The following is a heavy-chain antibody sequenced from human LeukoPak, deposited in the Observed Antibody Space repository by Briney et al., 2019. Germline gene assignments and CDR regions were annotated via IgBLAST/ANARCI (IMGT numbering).Heavy chain of an antibody. CDR2: IYTGGST. CDR1: GFTVSSNY. Sequence: PAGGSLRLSCAASGFTVSSNYMSWVRQAPGKGLEWVSAIYTGGSTYYAGSVKGRFTISRDNSKNTLYLQMNSLRAEDTAVYYCARDSSSWYGGGYFDYWGQGTLVTVSS. V-gene: IGHV3-66*01. CDR3: ARDSSSWYGGGYFDY. J-gene: IGHJ4*02. D-gene: IGHD6-13*01.